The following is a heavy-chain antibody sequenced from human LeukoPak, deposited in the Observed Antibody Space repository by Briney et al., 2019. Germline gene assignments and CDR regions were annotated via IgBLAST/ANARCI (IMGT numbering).Heavy chain of an antibody. D-gene: IGHD4-17*01. CDR1: GFTFSSYW. CDR2: IKKDGSDK. Sequence: PGGSLRLSCAASGFTFSSYWMSWVRQAPGRGLEWVANIKKDGSDKFYVDSVKGRFTISRDNDKDSLYLQMNSLRVEDTAVYYCARDFEFGDENDCWGQGALVTVSS. J-gene: IGHJ4*02. V-gene: IGHV3-7*03. CDR3: ARDFEFGDENDC.